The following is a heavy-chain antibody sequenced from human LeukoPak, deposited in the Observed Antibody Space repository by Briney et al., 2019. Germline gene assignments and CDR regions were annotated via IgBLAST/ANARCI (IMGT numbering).Heavy chain of an antibody. Sequence: GGSLRLSCAASGFTFSDYYMSWIRQAPGKGLEWVSYISSSGSTIYHADSVKGRFTISRDNAKNSLYLQMNSLRAEDTAVYYCARVGYYYDSSGYPPTRDDAFDIWGQGTMVTVSS. V-gene: IGHV3-11*01. CDR2: ISSSGSTI. D-gene: IGHD3-22*01. CDR3: ARVGYYYDSSGYPPTRDDAFDI. J-gene: IGHJ3*02. CDR1: GFTFSDYY.